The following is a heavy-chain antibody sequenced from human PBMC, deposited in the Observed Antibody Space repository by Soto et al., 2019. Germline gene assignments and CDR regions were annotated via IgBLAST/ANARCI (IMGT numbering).Heavy chain of an antibody. CDR1: GFTFSTYG. Sequence: GGSLRLSCAASGFTFSTYGMHWVRQPPGKGLEWVAVISSDGKSEHYADPVKGRFSISRDNSKNTLSLQMNSLRVEDTAVYYCAKTITTYSGDSRGRGALVDYWGQGT. D-gene: IGHD3-22*01. CDR2: ISSDGKSE. CDR3: AKTITTYSGDSRGRGALVDY. J-gene: IGHJ4*02. V-gene: IGHV3-30*18.